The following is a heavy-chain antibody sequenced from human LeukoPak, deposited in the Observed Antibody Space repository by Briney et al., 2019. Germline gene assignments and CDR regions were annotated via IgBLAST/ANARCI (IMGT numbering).Heavy chain of an antibody. CDR3: TKGQLWASGRAFDI. V-gene: IGHV3-30*02. J-gene: IGHJ3*02. CDR1: GFTFSDYY. D-gene: IGHD3-16*01. Sequence: GGSLRLSCAASGFTFSDYYMSWIRQAPGKGLDWVAFVRDDGSSQKYVATVKGRFTTSRDNSKNTLYLQMNNLRPEDTAVYYCTKGQLWASGRAFDIWGQGTMVTVSS. CDR2: VRDDGSSQ.